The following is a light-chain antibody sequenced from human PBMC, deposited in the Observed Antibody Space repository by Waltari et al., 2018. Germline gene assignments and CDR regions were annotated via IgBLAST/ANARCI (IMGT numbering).Light chain of an antibody. J-gene: IGKJ4*01. CDR3: QQYTTRPLT. CDR2: GAS. CDR1: QSVSSK. V-gene: IGKV3-15*01. Sequence: EIVMTQSPGTLSVSPGEGATLSCRASQSVSSKVAWYQQRPGQAPRLLLFGASTRATGIPARFSGSESGTEFTLTISSLQSEDSGVYFCQQYTTRPLTFGGGTKVEI.